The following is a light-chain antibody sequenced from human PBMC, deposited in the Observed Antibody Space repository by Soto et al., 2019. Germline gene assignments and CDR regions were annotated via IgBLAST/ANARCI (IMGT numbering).Light chain of an antibody. CDR3: QQSYMDPIT. J-gene: IGKJ5*01. V-gene: IGKV1-39*01. CDR2: DAS. CDR1: QSISTY. Sequence: DIPLTQSPSSVSASGGNRVTITCRASQSISTYLNWYQKKPGKAPNLLICDASRLQSGVPSRFSGSGGATDFTLSSSSVQPEDFATYFCQQSYMDPITFGQGTRLEI.